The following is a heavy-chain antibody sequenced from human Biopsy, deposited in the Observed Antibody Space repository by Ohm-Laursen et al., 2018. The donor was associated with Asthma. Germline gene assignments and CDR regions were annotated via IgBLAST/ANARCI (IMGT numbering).Heavy chain of an antibody. V-gene: IGHV3-30*18. CDR2: MSFDGRQT. CDR1: GFPFSDYY. Sequence: SLRLSCSASGFPFSDYYMSWIRQAPGKGLEWVAVMSFDGRQTYYADSVKGRFTISRDNSKNTLYLQMNGLRAEDTAVYYCAKERYYDFWSGYPIWGQGTMVTVSS. D-gene: IGHD3-3*01. CDR3: AKERYYDFWSGYPI. J-gene: IGHJ3*02.